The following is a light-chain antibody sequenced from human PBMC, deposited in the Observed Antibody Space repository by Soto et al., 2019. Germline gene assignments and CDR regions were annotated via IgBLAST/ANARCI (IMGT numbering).Light chain of an antibody. J-gene: IGKJ5*01. CDR2: GAS. CDR1: QSVSSN. Sequence: EIVMTQSPATLSVSPGERATLSCRASQSVSSNLAWYQQKPGQAPRLLIYGASTRPTGIPARFSGSGSGTEFTLPLSSLQSEDFAVYYCQQYNNWPPITFGQGTRLEIK. CDR3: QQYNNWPPIT. V-gene: IGKV3-15*01.